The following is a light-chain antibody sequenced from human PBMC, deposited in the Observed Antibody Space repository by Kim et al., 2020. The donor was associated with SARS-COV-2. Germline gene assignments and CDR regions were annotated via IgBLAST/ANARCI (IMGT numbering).Light chain of an antibody. Sequence: SPGQTAMITCSGDALPKKYVHWCQQKLGQAPVLVICDDSKRPSGIPERFSGSSSGTMATLTISGAQVGDEADYYCYSTDTSGDQRVFGGGTQLTVL. J-gene: IGLJ3*02. CDR2: DDS. CDR3: YSTDTSGDQRV. CDR1: ALPKKY. V-gene: IGLV3-10*01.